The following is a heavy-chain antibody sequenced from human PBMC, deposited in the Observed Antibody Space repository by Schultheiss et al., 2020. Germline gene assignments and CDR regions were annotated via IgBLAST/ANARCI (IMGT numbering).Heavy chain of an antibody. V-gene: IGHV3-33*01. CDR2: IWYDGSNK. J-gene: IGHJ6*02. Sequence: GESLRLSCAASGFTFSSYGMHWVRQAPGKGLEWVAVIWYDGSNKYYADSVKGRFTISRDNSKNTLYLQMNSLRAEDTAVYYCARDFGTTVTYYYYYGMDVWGQGTTVTVSS. CDR3: ARDFGTTVTYYYYYGMDV. D-gene: IGHD4-11*01. CDR1: GFTFSSYG.